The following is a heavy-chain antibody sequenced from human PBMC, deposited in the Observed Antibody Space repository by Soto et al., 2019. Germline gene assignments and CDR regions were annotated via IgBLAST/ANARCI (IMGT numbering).Heavy chain of an antibody. CDR1: GFTFGDYA. V-gene: IGHV3-49*03. CDR2: IRSKAYGGTT. D-gene: IGHD3-9*01. Sequence: GGSLRLSCTASGFTFGDYAMSWFRQAPGKGLEWVGFIRSKAYGGTTEYAASVKGRFTISRDDSKSIAYLQMNSLKTEDTAVYYCTRVELVRYFDWSAYFDYWGQGTLVTVSS. CDR3: TRVELVRYFDWSAYFDY. J-gene: IGHJ4*02.